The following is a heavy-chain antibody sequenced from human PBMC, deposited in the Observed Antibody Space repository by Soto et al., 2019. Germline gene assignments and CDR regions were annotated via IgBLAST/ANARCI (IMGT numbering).Heavy chain of an antibody. CDR3: ARIYCTTTTCDSWFDP. CDR1: GYTFTTFW. CDR2: IDPGDTYA. Sequence: GDSLKISCTGFGYTFTTFWISWVRQMPGKGLEWMGRIDPGDTYATYSPAFQGHVTISADKATSTAYLQWSSLKASDTAMYFCARIYCTTTTCDSWFDPRGQGTLVTVSS. D-gene: IGHD2-2*01. J-gene: IGHJ5*02. V-gene: IGHV5-10-1*01.